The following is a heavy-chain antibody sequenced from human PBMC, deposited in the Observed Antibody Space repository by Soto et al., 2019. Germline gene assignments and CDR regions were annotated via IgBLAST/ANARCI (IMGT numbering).Heavy chain of an antibody. Sequence: GGSLRLSCAASGFTFSSYGMHWVRQAPGKGLEWVAVISYDGSNKYYADSVKGRFTISRDNSKDTLYLQMNSLRAEDTAVYYCAKSSERVDYYDSSGYSYYFDYWGQGTLVTVSS. CDR1: GFTFSSYG. D-gene: IGHD3-22*01. CDR2: ISYDGSNK. CDR3: AKSSERVDYYDSSGYSYYFDY. J-gene: IGHJ4*02. V-gene: IGHV3-30*18.